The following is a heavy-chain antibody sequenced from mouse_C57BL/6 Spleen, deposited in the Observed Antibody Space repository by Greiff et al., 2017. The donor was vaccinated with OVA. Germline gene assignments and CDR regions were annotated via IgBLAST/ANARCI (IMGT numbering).Heavy chain of an antibody. CDR2: IYPGDGDT. CDR3: ARSDSNCWYFDV. V-gene: IGHV1-82*01. CDR1: GYAFSSSW. Sequence: VQLQQSGPELVKPGASVKISCKASGYAFSSSWMNWVKQRPGKGLEWIGRIYPGDGDTNYNGKFKGKATLTADKSSSTAYMQLSSLTSEDSAVYFCARSDSNCWYFDVWGTGTTVTVSS. D-gene: IGHD2-5*01. J-gene: IGHJ1*03.